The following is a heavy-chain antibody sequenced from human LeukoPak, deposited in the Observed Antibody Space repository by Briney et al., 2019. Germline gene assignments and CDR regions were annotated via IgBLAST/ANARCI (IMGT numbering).Heavy chain of an antibody. CDR3: ARGQEGDSSSWTRLYYYYYYGMDV. CDR1: GGCFSGYY. D-gene: IGHD6-13*01. J-gene: IGHJ6*02. V-gene: IGHV4-34*01. Sequence: PSETLSLTCAVDGGCFSGYYWSWSRQPPGKGLEWIGEINHSGSTNYNPSLKSRVTISVDTSKNQFSLKPSSVTAADTAVYYCARGQEGDSSSWTRLYYYYYYGMDVWGQGTTVTVSS. CDR2: INHSGST.